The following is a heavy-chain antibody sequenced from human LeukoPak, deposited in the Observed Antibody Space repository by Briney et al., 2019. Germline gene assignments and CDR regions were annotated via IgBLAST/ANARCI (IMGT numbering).Heavy chain of an antibody. CDR2: INTNTGNP. D-gene: IGHD3-10*01. Sequence: ASVKVSCKASGYTFASYAMNWVRQAPGQGLEWMGWINTNTGNPTYAQGFTGRFVFSLDTSVSTAYLQISSLKAEDTAVYYCARVRDGWFGELLPHYYYYYGMDVWGQGTTVTVSS. J-gene: IGHJ6*02. CDR1: GYTFASYA. CDR3: ARVRDGWFGELLPHYYYYYGMDV. V-gene: IGHV7-4-1*02.